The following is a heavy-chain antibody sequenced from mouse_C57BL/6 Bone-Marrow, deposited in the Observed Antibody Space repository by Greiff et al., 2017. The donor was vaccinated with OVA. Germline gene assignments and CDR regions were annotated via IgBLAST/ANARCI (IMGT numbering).Heavy chain of an antibody. CDR1: GFTFSSYG. CDR3: ARHNYGSFYAMDY. CDR2: ISSGGSYT. Sequence: EVHLVESGGDLVKPGGSLKLSCAASGFTFSSYGMSWVRQTPDKRLEWVATISSGGSYTYYPDSVKGRFTISRDNAKNTLYLQMSSLKSEDTAMYYCARHNYGSFYAMDYWGQGTSVTVSS. V-gene: IGHV5-6*01. J-gene: IGHJ4*01. D-gene: IGHD1-1*01.